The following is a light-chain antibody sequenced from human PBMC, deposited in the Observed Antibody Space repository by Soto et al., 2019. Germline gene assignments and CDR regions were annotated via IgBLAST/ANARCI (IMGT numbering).Light chain of an antibody. CDR3: QQRRYWPVT. Sequence: EIVLTQSPAILSMSPGERATLSCRASQSVSSYFAWYQPKPGQAPRLLIYDASNRSTGVPARFSGSGSGTDFTLTISSLEPEYIAVYYCQQRRYWPVTFGQGTKVEIK. V-gene: IGKV3-11*01. CDR1: QSVSSY. J-gene: IGKJ1*01. CDR2: DAS.